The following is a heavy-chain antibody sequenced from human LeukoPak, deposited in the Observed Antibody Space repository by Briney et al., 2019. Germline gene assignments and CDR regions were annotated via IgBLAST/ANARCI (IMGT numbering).Heavy chain of an antibody. J-gene: IGHJ4*02. CDR2: IKPDSGQT. CDR3: ARDYPHQRFDI. Sequence: GASVKVSCRASGYVFASHWVHWFRQAPGQGLERVGFIKPDSGQTGLAQSLQGRVTLTRDTSISTVYMELNGLTSDDTAVYFCARDYPHQRFDIWGQGTLVTVSS. D-gene: IGHD2-2*01. CDR1: GYVFASHW. V-gene: IGHV1-2*02.